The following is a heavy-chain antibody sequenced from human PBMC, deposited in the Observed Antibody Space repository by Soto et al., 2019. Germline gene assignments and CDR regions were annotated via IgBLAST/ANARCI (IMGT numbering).Heavy chain of an antibody. V-gene: IGHV3-66*01. D-gene: IGHD2-2*01. CDR2: IYSGGST. J-gene: IGHJ5*02. CDR3: ARGYCSSTSCYALWFDP. Sequence: GGSLRLSCAASGFTVSSNYMSWVRQAPGKGLEWVSVIYSGGSTYYADSVKGRFTISRDNSKNTLYLQMNSLRAEDTAVYYCARGYCSSTSCYALWFDPWGQGTLVTVSS. CDR1: GFTVSSNY.